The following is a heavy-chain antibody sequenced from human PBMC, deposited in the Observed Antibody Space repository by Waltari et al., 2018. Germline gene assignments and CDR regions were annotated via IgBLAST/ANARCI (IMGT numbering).Heavy chain of an antibody. V-gene: IGHV3-33*01. Sequence: QVQLVESGGGVVQPGRSLRLSCAASGFTFSSYGLHWVRQAPGKGLEWVAVIWYDGSNKYYADSVKGRFTISRDNSKNTLYLQMNSLRAEDTAVYYFARGKSLGYYYGMDVWGQGTTVTVSS. CDR3: ARGKSLGYYYGMDV. CDR2: IWYDGSNK. J-gene: IGHJ6*02. CDR1: GFTFSSYG.